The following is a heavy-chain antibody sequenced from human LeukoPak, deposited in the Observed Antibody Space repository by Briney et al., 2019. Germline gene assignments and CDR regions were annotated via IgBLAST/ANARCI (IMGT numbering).Heavy chain of an antibody. CDR1: GYTFTSYY. CDR2: INPSGGST. Sequence: ALVKVSCKASGYTFTSYYMHWVRQAPGQGLEWMGIINPSGGSTSYAQKFQGRVTMTRDTSTSTVYMELSSLRSEDTAVYYCATLPRGYSYGLDAFDIWGQGTMVTVSS. D-gene: IGHD5-18*01. V-gene: IGHV1-46*01. J-gene: IGHJ3*02. CDR3: ATLPRGYSYGLDAFDI.